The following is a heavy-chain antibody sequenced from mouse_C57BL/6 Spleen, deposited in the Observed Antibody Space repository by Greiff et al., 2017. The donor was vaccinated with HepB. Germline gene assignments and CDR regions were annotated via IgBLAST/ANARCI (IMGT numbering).Heavy chain of an antibody. CDR2: INPNNGGT. D-gene: IGHD4-1*01. Sequence: VQLQQSGPELVKPGASVKISCKASGYTFTDYYMDWVKQSHGKSLEWIGDINPNNGGTIYNQKFKGKATLTVDKSSSTAYMELRSLTSEDTAVYYCARRASNGDFDYWGQGTTLTVST. J-gene: IGHJ2*01. CDR1: GYTFTDYY. CDR3: ARRASNGDFDY. V-gene: IGHV1-18*01.